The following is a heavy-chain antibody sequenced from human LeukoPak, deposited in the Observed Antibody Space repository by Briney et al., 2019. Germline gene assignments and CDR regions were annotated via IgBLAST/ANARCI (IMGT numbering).Heavy chain of an antibody. V-gene: IGHV4-61*02. D-gene: IGHD3-3*01. CDR1: GGSISSGSYY. CDR3: AINTPVFYDFWSGYYMDV. CDR2: IYTSGST. J-gene: IGHJ6*03. Sequence: PSETLSLTCTVSGGSISSGSYYWSWLRQPAGTGLEWIGRIYTSGSTNYNPSLKSRVTISVDTSKNQFSLKLSSVTAADTAVYYCAINTPVFYDFWSGYYMDVWGKGTTVTVSS.